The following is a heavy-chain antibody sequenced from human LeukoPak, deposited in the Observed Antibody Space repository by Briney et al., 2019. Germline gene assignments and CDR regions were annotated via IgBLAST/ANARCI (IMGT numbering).Heavy chain of an antibody. CDR3: ASRGYSSSLQVSGMDA. V-gene: IGHV3-74*01. CDR1: GFTFSSYW. J-gene: IGHJ6*02. Sequence: GGSLRLSCAASGFTFSSYWMHWVRQAPGKGLVWVSRINSDGSSTSYADSVKGRFTISRDNAKNTLYLQMNSLRAEDTAVYYCASRGYSSSLQVSGMDAWGQGTTVTVSS. CDR2: INSDGSST. D-gene: IGHD6-13*01.